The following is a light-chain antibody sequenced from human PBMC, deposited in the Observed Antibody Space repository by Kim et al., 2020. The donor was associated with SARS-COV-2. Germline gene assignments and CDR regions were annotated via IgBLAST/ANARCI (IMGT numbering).Light chain of an antibody. CDR3: QQYGSSPLT. V-gene: IGKV3-20*01. J-gene: IGKJ4*01. Sequence: PGERATRACRASQSVSSSYLAWYQQKPGQAPRLLIYGASSRATGIPDRFSGSGSGTDFTLTISRLEPEDFAVYYWQQYGSSPLTFGGGTKVDIK. CDR2: GAS. CDR1: QSVSSSY.